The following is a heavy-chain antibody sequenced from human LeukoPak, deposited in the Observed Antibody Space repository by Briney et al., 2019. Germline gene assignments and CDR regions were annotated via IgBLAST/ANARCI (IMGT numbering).Heavy chain of an antibody. V-gene: IGHV3-49*04. CDR3: TRSTATNPVRAFDI. CDR1: GFTFADYA. J-gene: IGHJ3*02. CDR2: IRSKSYGGTT. D-gene: IGHD1-7*01. Sequence: GGSLGLSCTVSGFTFADYAISWVRQAPGKGLERVGFIRSKSYGGTTEYAASVKGRFTISGDDSKGIAYLQMNSLKTEDTAVYYCTRSTATNPVRAFDIWGQGTMVTVSS.